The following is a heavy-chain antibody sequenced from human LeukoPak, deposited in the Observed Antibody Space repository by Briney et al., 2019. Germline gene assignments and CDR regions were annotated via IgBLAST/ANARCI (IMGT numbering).Heavy chain of an antibody. V-gene: IGHV3-53*01. D-gene: IGHD5-18*01. Sequence: GGSLRLSCAASGFTVSSNYMSWVRQAPGKGLEWVSSISNAGDNTQHADSVKGRFTISRDNSKNTLFLQMSSLSAADTAVYYCAKQLYSYGYRWFDTWSQGTLVTVSS. J-gene: IGHJ5*02. CDR2: ISNAGDNT. CDR1: GFTVSSNY. CDR3: AKQLYSYGYRWFDT.